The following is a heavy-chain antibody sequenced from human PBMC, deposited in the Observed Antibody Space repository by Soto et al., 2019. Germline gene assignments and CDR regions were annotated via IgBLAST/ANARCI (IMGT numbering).Heavy chain of an antibody. V-gene: IGHV3-33*01. CDR2: IWYDGSNK. CDR1: GFTFSSYG. CDR3: ARVPYGNYGPRYYYYGMDV. Sequence: GGSLRLSCAASGFTFSSYGMHWVRQAPGKGLEWVAVIWYDGSNKYYAESVKGRFTISRDNSKNMLYLQMNSLRAEDTAVFYCARVPYGNYGPRYYYYGMDVWGQGTTVTVSS. D-gene: IGHD4-17*01. J-gene: IGHJ6*02.